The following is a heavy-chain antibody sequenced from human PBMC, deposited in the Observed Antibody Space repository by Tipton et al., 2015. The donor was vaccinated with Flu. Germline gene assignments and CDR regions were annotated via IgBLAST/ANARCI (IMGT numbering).Heavy chain of an antibody. CDR1: GFIFNTYW. CDR3: ARDRGYSIDQ. J-gene: IGHJ4*02. D-gene: IGHD5-18*01. CDR2: INGDGSST. V-gene: IGHV3-74*01. Sequence: SLRLSCAASGFIFNTYWMHWVRQAPGKGLVWVSRINGDGSSTSYADSVKGRFTISRDNAKNTLYLQMNSLRVEDTAMYYCARDRGYSIDQWGQGTLVTVSS.